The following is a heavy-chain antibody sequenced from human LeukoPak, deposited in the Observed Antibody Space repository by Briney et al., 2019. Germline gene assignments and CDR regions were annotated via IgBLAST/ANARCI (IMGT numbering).Heavy chain of an antibody. CDR1: GGSISSGSYY. D-gene: IGHD6-13*01. CDR2: IYTSGST. V-gene: IGHV4-61*02. CDR3: AREGAYSSSWYFNDY. Sequence: SETLSLTCTVSGGSISSGSYYWSWIRQPAGKGLEWIGRIYTSGSTNYNPSLKSRVTISVDTSENQFSLKLSSVTAADTAVYYCAREGAYSSSWYFNDYWGQGTLVTVSS. J-gene: IGHJ4*02.